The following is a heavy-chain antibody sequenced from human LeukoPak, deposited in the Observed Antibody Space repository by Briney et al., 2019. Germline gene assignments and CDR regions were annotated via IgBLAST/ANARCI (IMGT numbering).Heavy chain of an antibody. Sequence: ASVKVSCKASGYTFPSYYMHWVRQAPGQGLEWMGIINPSGGSTSYAQKFQGRVTMTRDMSTSTVYMELSSLRSEDTAVYYCARSRTTVPLDYWGQGTLVTVSS. J-gene: IGHJ4*02. CDR3: ARSRTTVPLDY. CDR2: INPSGGST. D-gene: IGHD4-17*01. V-gene: IGHV1-46*01. CDR1: GYTFPSYY.